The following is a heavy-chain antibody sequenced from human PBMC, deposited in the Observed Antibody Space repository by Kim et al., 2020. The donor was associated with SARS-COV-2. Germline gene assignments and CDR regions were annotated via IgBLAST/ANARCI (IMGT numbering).Heavy chain of an antibody. V-gene: IGHV4-59*13. Sequence: SETLSLTCTVSGGSISSYYWSWIRQPPGKGLEWIGYIYYSGSTNYNPSLKSRVTISVDTSKNQFSLKLSSVTAADTAVYYCARGMAAMTKIWGQGTLVTV. CDR2: IYYSGST. D-gene: IGHD5-18*01. CDR3: ARGMAAMTKI. CDR1: GGSISSYY. J-gene: IGHJ4*02.